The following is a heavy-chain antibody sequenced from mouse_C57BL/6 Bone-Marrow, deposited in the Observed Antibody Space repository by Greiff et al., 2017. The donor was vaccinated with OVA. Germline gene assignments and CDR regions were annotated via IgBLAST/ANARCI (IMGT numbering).Heavy chain of an antibody. Sequence: EVKLEESGEGLVKPGGSLKLSCAASGFTFSSYAMSWVRQTPEKRLEWVAYISSGGDYIYYADTVKGRFTISRDNARNTLYLQMSSLKSEDTAMYYGTRDRGSYSKPWFAYWGQGTLVTVSA. V-gene: IGHV5-9-1*02. CDR3: TRDRGSYSKPWFAY. CDR1: GFTFSSYA. CDR2: ISSGGDYI. D-gene: IGHD2-5*01. J-gene: IGHJ3*01.